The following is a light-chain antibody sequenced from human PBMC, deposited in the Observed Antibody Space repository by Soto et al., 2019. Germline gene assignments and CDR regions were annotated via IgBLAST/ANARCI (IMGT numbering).Light chain of an antibody. CDR3: CSYAGSSTWV. CDR1: SSDVGGYNY. J-gene: IGLJ3*02. Sequence: QSALTQPASVSGSPGQSITISCTGSSSDVGGYNYVSWYQQHPGKAPKLMIYEVSNRPSGISNRFSGSKSGNTASLTLSGLQAEDEADYYCCSYAGSSTWVFGGGTKVTVL. CDR2: EVS. V-gene: IGLV2-14*01.